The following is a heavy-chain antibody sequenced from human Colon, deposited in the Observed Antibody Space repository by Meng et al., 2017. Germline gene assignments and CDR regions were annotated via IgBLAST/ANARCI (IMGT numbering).Heavy chain of an antibody. D-gene: IGHD1-26*01. CDR1: GDSVSSNSYY. CDR3: ARDPLAVGPTDRGLDS. Sequence: QVQLQESGPGVVKPSQTLSPTCTVPGDSVSSNSYYWTWIRQHPGTGLEWIGYIYSGGISHYNPSLKSRITMSIDTSKNQFSLQLTSETAADTAIYYCARDPLAVGPTDRGLDSWGQGTLVTVSS. CDR2: IYSGGIS. J-gene: IGHJ4*02. V-gene: IGHV4-31*03.